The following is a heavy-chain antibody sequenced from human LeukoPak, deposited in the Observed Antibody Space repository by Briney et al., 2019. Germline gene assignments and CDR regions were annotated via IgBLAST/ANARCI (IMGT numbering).Heavy chain of an antibody. Sequence: ASVKVSCKASGYTFTSYYMHWVRQAPGQGLEWMGIINPSRGSTSQAQTFQGRVTMTRDMSTSTVSMELSSLRSEDTAVYYCAREGGDYGDYVDYWGQGTLVTVSS. CDR2: INPSRGST. CDR3: AREGGDYGDYVDY. D-gene: IGHD4-17*01. CDR1: GYTFTSYY. V-gene: IGHV1-46*01. J-gene: IGHJ4*02.